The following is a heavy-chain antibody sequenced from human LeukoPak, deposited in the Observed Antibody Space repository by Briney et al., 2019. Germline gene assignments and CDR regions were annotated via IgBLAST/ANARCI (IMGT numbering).Heavy chain of an antibody. CDR1: GYSISSGYY. Sequence: PSETLSLTYTVSGYSISSGYYWGWIRQPPGKGLEWIGSIYHSGSTYYNPSLKSRVTISVDTSKNQFSLKLSSVTAADTAVYYCARVFGSGSYLRGYFDYWGQGTLVTVSS. V-gene: IGHV4-38-2*02. CDR2: IYHSGST. J-gene: IGHJ4*02. D-gene: IGHD3-10*01. CDR3: ARVFGSGSYLRGYFDY.